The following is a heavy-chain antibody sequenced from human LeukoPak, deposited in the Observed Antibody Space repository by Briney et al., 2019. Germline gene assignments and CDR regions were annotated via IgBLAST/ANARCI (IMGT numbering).Heavy chain of an antibody. CDR2: ISFDGSNK. Sequence: GGSLRLSCAVSGFTFSNYAIRWVRQAPGKGLEWVALISFDGSNKYYADSVKGRFTISRDNSENTLHLQMNSLRPEDTAIYYCARDPILVRGYFDYWGQGTLVTVSS. CDR3: ARDPILVRGYFDY. D-gene: IGHD3-10*01. V-gene: IGHV3-30-3*01. CDR1: GFTFSNYA. J-gene: IGHJ4*02.